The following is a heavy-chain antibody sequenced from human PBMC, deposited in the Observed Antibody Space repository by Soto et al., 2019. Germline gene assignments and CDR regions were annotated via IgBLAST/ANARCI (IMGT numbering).Heavy chain of an antibody. D-gene: IGHD3-22*01. CDR3: ARGQYYYDSSGYYPHY. J-gene: IGHJ4*02. V-gene: IGHV3-11*01. CDR1: GFTFSDYY. CDR2: ISSSGSTI. Sequence: GSLRLSCAASGFTFSDYYMSWIRQAPGKGLEWVSYISSSGSTIYYADSVKGRFTISRDNAKNSLYLQMNSLRAEDTAVYYCARGQYYYDSSGYYPHYWGQGTLVTVSS.